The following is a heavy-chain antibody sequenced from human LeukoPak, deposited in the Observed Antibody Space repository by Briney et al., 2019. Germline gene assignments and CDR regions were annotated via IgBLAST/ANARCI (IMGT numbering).Heavy chain of an antibody. V-gene: IGHV1-18*01. CDR3: ARDRKGVFWSGSLYGMDV. Sequence: WASVKVSCKASGYTFTSYGISWVRQAPGQGLEWMGWISAYNGNTNYAQKLQGRVTMTTDTSTSTAYMELRSLRSDDTAVYYCARDRKGVFWSGSLYGMDVWGQGTTVTVSS. CDR1: GYTFTSYG. CDR2: ISAYNGNT. J-gene: IGHJ6*02. D-gene: IGHD3-3*01.